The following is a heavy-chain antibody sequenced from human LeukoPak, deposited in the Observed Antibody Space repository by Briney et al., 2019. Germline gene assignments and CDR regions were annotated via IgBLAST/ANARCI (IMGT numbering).Heavy chain of an antibody. Sequence: GASVKVSCKASGGTFSSYAISWVRQAPGQGLEWMGGIIPIFGTANYAQKFQGRVTITTDESTSTAYMELSSLRSEDTAVYYCSTRSSSPYYYYYMDVWGKGTMVTVSS. CDR3: STRSSSPYYYYYMDV. CDR1: GGTFSSYA. CDR2: IIPIFGTA. J-gene: IGHJ6*03. V-gene: IGHV1-69*05. D-gene: IGHD6-6*01.